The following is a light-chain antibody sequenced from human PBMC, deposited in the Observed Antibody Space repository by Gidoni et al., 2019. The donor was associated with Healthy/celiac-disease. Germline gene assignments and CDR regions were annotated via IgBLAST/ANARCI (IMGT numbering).Light chain of an antibody. J-gene: IGLJ2*01. CDR1: KLGDKY. CDR3: QAWDSSTVV. Sequence: SYELTQPPSVSVSPGQTASITCSGDKLGDKYACWYQQKPGQSPVLVIYQDSKRPSGIPERFSGSNSGNTATLTISGTQAMDEADYYCQAWDSSTVVFGGGTKRXVL. V-gene: IGLV3-1*01. CDR2: QDS.